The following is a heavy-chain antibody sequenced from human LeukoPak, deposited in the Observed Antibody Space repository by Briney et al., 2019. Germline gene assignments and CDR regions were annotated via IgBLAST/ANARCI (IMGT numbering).Heavy chain of an antibody. V-gene: IGHV3-7*01. Sequence: GGSLRLSCVASGFRFRTYWMSWVSQAPGKRLEWVANMNPDGSEKYYVDSVKGRFTISRDNAKNSLYLQMNSLRAEDTAVYYCARPSSLVRGVIPDFWGQGTLVSVSS. J-gene: IGHJ4*02. D-gene: IGHD3-10*01. CDR3: ARPSSLVRGVIPDF. CDR2: MNPDGSEK. CDR1: GFRFRTYW.